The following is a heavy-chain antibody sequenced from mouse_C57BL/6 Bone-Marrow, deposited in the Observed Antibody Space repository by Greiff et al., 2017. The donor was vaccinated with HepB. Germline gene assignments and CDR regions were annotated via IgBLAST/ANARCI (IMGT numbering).Heavy chain of an antibody. D-gene: IGHD2-1*01. J-gene: IGHJ1*03. Sequence: QVQLKESGPGLVQPSQSLSITCTVSGFSLTSYGVHWVRQSPGKGLEWLGVIWRGGSTDYNAAFMSRLSITKDNSKSQVFFKMNSLQADDTAIYYCAKNAGGNYVWYFDVWGTGTTVTVSS. CDR3: AKNAGGNYVWYFDV. CDR1: GFSLTSYG. V-gene: IGHV2-5*01. CDR2: IWRGGST.